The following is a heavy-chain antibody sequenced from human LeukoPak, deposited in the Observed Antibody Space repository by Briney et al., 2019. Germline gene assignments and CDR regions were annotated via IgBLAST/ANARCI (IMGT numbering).Heavy chain of an antibody. CDR3: ARENLGYCSGGSCSGHFDY. V-gene: IGHV1-46*01. J-gene: IGHJ4*02. Sequence: ASVKVSCKASGYTFTSYGISWVRQAPGQGLEWMGIINPSGGSTSYAQKFQGRVTMTRDTSTSIVYMELSSLRSEDTAVYYCARENLGYCSGGSCSGHFDYWGQGTLVTVSS. D-gene: IGHD2-15*01. CDR2: INPSGGST. CDR1: GYTFTSYG.